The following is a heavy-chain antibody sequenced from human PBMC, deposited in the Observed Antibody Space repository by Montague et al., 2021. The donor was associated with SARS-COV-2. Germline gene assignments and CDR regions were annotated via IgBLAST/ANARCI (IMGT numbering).Heavy chain of an antibody. CDR1: GGSFSTYS. CDR2: IHHGGST. CDR3: ARLGDGVVPSPILGVGPYYSCYYMDV. D-gene: IGHD3-10*01. J-gene: IGHJ6*03. Sequence: SETLSLTCAVHGGSFSTYSWNWIRQPPGKGLEWIGEIHHGGSTNYNPSLKSRVTLSADTSKNQFSLKLASVAAADTAVYYCARLGDGVVPSPILGVGPYYSCYYMDVWGKGTTVTVSS. V-gene: IGHV4-34*01.